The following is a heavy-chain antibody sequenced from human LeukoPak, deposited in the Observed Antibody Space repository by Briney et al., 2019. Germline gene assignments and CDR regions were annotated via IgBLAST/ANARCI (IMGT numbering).Heavy chain of an antibody. CDR1: GGSISGYY. Sequence: SETLSLTCTVSGGSISGYYWTWIRQAPGKGLEWIGYIYYSGSTNYNPSLKSRVTMSIDTSKNQFSLKLSSVTAADTAVYYCARYFDWPWAFDIRGQGTKVTVSS. J-gene: IGHJ3*02. CDR2: IYYSGST. D-gene: IGHD3-9*01. V-gene: IGHV4-59*01. CDR3: ARYFDWPWAFDI.